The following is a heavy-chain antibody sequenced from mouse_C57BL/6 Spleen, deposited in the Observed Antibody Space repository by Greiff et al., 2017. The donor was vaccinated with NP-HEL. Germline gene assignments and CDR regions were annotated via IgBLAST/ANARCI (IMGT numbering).Heavy chain of an antibody. CDR2: ISYDGSN. J-gene: IGHJ2*01. Sequence: EVQLQQSGPGLVKPSQSLSLTCSVTGYSITSGYYWNWIRQFPGNKLEWMGYISYDGSNNYNPSLKNRISITRDTSKNQFFLKLNSVTTEDTATYYCARMDLLSYWGQGTTLTVSS. V-gene: IGHV3-6*01. CDR3: ARMDLLSY. CDR1: GYSITSGYY. D-gene: IGHD2-10*01.